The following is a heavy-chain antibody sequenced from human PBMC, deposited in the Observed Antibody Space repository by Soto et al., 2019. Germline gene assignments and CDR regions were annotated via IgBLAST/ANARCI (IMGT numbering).Heavy chain of an antibody. J-gene: IGHJ4*02. Sequence: ASVKVSCKASGYTFTSYGISWVRQAPGQGLEWMGWISAYNGNTNYAQKLQGRVTMTTDTSTSTACMELRSLRSDDTAVYYCARVRGPHYYFDYWGQGTLVTVYS. D-gene: IGHD3-10*01. V-gene: IGHV1-18*01. CDR1: GYTFTSYG. CDR3: ARVRGPHYYFDY. CDR2: ISAYNGNT.